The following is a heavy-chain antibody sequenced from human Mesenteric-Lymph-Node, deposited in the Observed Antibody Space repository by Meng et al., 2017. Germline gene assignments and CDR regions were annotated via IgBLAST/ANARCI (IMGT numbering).Heavy chain of an antibody. D-gene: IGHD2/OR15-2a*01. CDR1: GGSISSGDW. V-gene: IGHV4-4*02. CDR2: IHHTGST. J-gene: IGHJ4*02. Sequence: QGQLQEAAPGLVKPSGTLSLTCAVSGGSISSGDWWSWVRQPPGKGLEWIGEIHHTGSTNYNPSFKSRVTILVDKSENLFSLRLTSVTAADTAVYYCASAGYYCLDYWGQGSLVTVSS. CDR3: ASAGYYCLDY.